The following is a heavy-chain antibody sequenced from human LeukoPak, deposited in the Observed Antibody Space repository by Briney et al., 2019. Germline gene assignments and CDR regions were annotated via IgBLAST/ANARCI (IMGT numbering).Heavy chain of an antibody. Sequence: NPDGSAKYYDDSVKGRFTISRDNAQNSLYLQMNSLRAEDTAVYYCARDGRGGYGDYLGYWGQGTLVTVSS. V-gene: IGHV3-7*01. CDR3: ARDGRGGYGDYLGY. D-gene: IGHD4-17*01. CDR2: NPDGSAK. J-gene: IGHJ4*02.